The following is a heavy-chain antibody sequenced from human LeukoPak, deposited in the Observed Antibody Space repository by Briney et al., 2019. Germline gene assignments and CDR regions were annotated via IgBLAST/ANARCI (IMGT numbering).Heavy chain of an antibody. D-gene: IGHD3-3*01. CDR1: GYTFTSYD. V-gene: IGHV1-8*01. Sequence: ASVKVSCKASGYTFTSYDINWVRQATGQGLEWMGLMNPNSGNTGYAQKFQGRVTMTRNTSISTAYMELSSLRSEDTAVYYCARVYSYYDFWSGSNWFDPWGQGTLVTVSS. J-gene: IGHJ5*02. CDR2: MNPNSGNT. CDR3: ARVYSYYDFWSGSNWFDP.